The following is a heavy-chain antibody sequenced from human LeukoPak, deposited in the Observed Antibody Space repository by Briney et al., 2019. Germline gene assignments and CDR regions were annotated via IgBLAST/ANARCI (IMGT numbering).Heavy chain of an antibody. J-gene: IGHJ4*02. CDR3: ARDTITVTTPYFDY. V-gene: IGHV1-2*02. D-gene: IGHD4-17*01. Sequence: ASVKVSCKASGYTFTGYYMHWVRRAPGQGLEWMGWINPNSGGTNYAQKFQGRVTMTRDTSTSTAYMELSSLRSDDTAFYYCARDTITVTTPYFDYWGQGTLVTVPS. CDR2: INPNSGGT. CDR1: GYTFTGYY.